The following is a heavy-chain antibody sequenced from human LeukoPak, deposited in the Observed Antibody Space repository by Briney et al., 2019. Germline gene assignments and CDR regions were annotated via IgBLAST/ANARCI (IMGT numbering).Heavy chain of an antibody. J-gene: IGHJ4*02. D-gene: IGHD3-3*01. CDR2: IKSKTDGGTT. CDR3: THGHGYYDFWSGYLYYFDY. CDR1: GFTFSNAW. V-gene: IGHV3-15*01. Sequence: KPGGSLRLSCAASGFTFSNAWMSWVRQAPGKGLEWVGRIKSKTDGGTTDYAAPVKGRFTISRDDSKNTLYLQMNSLKTEDTAVYYCTHGHGYYDFWSGYLYYFDYWGQGTLVTVSS.